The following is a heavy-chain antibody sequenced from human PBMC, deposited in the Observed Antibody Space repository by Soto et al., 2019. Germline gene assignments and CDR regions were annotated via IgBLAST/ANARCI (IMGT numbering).Heavy chain of an antibody. J-gene: IGHJ4*02. V-gene: IGHV4-30-4*01. D-gene: IGHD5-12*01. CDR1: GASVSSAEHY. CDR2: TYYSGGS. Sequence: QVQLQESGPGLVKASQTLSLTCTLSGASVSSAEHYWSWIRQPPGKGLEWIGYTYYSGGSYYNAPLQRRVSISVDTSQNQFSLKLTSVTAAETAVYYCARLSGYDPAGAADKWGPGILVSVSS. CDR3: ARLSGYDPAGAADK.